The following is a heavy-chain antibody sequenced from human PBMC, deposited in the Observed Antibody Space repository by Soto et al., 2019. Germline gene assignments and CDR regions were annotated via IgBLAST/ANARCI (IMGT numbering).Heavy chain of an antibody. Sequence: SETMSLTCTVSGGSSSTYYWTWLRQPPGKGLEWIGYIYDSGNSNYNPALKRRLSISLDTSKNQVSLNPRSVTAADTAMDYWARDEVGYCSSTTCYKGLDPWGPGTLVTVSA. CDR1: GGSSSTYY. J-gene: IGHJ5*02. D-gene: IGHD2-2*02. CDR2: IYDSGNS. V-gene: IGHV4-59*01. CDR3: ARDEVGYCSSTTCYKGLDP.